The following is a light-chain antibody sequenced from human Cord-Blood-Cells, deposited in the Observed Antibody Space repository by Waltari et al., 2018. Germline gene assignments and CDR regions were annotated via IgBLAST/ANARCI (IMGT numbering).Light chain of an antibody. J-gene: IGLJ3*02. CDR1: SGSVSTSYY. CDR3: VLYMGSGIWV. Sequence: QTVVTQEPSFSVSPGGTVTLTCVLSSGSVSTSYYPSWYQQTPGHAPRTLIYSTNTRYSGVPDRFSGSILGNKAALTSTGAQADDESDYYCVLYMGSGIWVFGGGTKLTVL. V-gene: IGLV8-61*01. CDR2: STN.